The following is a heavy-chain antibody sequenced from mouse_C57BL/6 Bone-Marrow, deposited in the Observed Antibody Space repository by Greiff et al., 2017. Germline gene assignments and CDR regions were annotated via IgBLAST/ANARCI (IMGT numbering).Heavy chain of an antibody. CDR1: GYTFTDYY. CDR3: ARDGLLRDGDY. J-gene: IGHJ2*01. D-gene: IGHD1-1*01. V-gene: IGHV1-19*01. CDR2: INPYNGGT. Sequence: EVQLQQSGPVLVKPGASVKMSCKASGYTFTDYYMNWVKQSHGKSLEWIGVINPYNGGTSYNQKFKGKATLTVAKSSSTAYMELNSLTSEDSAVYYCARDGLLRDGDYWGQGTTLTVSS.